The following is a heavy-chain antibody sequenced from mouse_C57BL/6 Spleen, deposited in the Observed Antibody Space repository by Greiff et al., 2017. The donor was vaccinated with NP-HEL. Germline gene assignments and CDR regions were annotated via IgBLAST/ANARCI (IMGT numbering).Heavy chain of an antibody. CDR3: ARGITTGAMDY. J-gene: IGHJ4*01. D-gene: IGHD1-1*01. V-gene: IGHV1-63*01. Sequence: QVQLQQSGAELVRPGTSVKMSCKASGYTFTNYWIGWAKQRPGHGLEWIGDIYPGGGYTNYNEKFKGKATLTADTSSSTAYMQFSSLTSEDSAIYYCARGITTGAMDYWGQGTSVTVSS. CDR1: GYTFTNYW. CDR2: IYPGGGYT.